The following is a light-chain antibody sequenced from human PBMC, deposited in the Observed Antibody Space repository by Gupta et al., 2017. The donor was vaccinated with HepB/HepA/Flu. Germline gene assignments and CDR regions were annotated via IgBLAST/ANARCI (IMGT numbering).Light chain of an antibody. CDR1: SKDVGDYNY. V-gene: IGLV2-14*03. CDR3: NSYTSSDSYM. Sequence: QSALTQPASMSGSPEQSITISCTGTSKDVGDYNYVSWYQQHPGKSPKLMIYDVSNRPSGVSNRFAGSKSDNTASLTIAGLQAEDEADYYCNSYTSSDSYMFGTGTKVTVL. J-gene: IGLJ1*01. CDR2: DVS.